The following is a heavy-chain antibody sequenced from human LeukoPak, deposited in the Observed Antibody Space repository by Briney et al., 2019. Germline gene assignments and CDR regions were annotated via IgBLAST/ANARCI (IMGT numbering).Heavy chain of an antibody. Sequence: SETLSLTCAVHAGSLSGYYWSWLRQPPGKGLDWIGEIHHSASTNHNPSLMSRGTISIDTSKNQFSLKLSAVTAEDTAVYYYARGRIAAAGKRGGGMDGWGQAGTVTVCS. CDR2: IHHSAST. D-gene: IGHD6-13*01. J-gene: IGHJ6*01. V-gene: IGHV4-34*01. CDR1: AGSLSGYY. CDR3: ARGRIAAAGKRGGGMDG.